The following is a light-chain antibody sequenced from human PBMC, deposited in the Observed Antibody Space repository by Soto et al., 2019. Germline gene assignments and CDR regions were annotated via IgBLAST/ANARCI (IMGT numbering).Light chain of an antibody. CDR2: EVN. Sequence: QSALTQPASVSGSLGQTITISCTGSSSDVGGYNYVSWYQQHPGKAPKLMIYEVNNRPSGVSNRFSGSKSDNTASLTISGLQAEDEADYYCSSFTSTSTQVLGGGTKVTVL. CDR3: SSFTSTSTQV. J-gene: IGLJ3*02. V-gene: IGLV2-14*01. CDR1: SSDVGGYNY.